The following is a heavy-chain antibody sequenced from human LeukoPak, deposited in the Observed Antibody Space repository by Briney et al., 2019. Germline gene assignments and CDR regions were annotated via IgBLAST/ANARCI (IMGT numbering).Heavy chain of an antibody. J-gene: IGHJ6*02. CDR3: ARGGYCSSTSCFEYYYYYGMDV. Sequence: APVKVSCKASGGTFSSYAISWVRQAPGQGLEWMGIINPSGGSTSYAQKFQGRVTMTRDTSTSTVYMELSSLRSEDTAVYYCARGGYCSSTSCFEYYYYYGMDVWGQGTTVTVSS. V-gene: IGHV1-46*01. CDR1: GGTFSSYA. D-gene: IGHD2-2*01. CDR2: INPSGGST.